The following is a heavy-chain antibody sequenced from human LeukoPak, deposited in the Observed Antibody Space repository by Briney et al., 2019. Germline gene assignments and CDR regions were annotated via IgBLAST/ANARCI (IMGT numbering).Heavy chain of an antibody. CDR1: GYTFTGYY. CDR3: ARDIGIAGKDY. J-gene: IGHJ4*02. CDR2: INPNSGGT. Sequence: GASVKVSCKASGYTFTGYYMHWVRQAPGQGLEWMGWINPNSGGTNYAQKFQGRVTMTRDMSTSTVYMELSSLRSEDTAVYYCARDIGIAGKDYWGQGTLVTVSS. V-gene: IGHV1-2*02. D-gene: IGHD6-13*01.